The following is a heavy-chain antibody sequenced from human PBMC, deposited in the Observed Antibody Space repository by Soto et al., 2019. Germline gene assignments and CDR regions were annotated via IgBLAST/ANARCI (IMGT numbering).Heavy chain of an antibody. V-gene: IGHV3-66*01. J-gene: IGHJ6*02. CDR1: GFTVSSNY. Sequence: EVQLVESGGGLVQPGGSLRLSCAASGFTVSSNYMSWVRQAPGKGLEWVSVIYSGGSTYYADSVKGRFTISRDNSKNTLYLQMNSLTAEDTAVYYCAREGSSCSGGSCYSTYYYGMDVWGQGTTVTVSS. D-gene: IGHD2-15*01. CDR3: AREGSSCSGGSCYSTYYYGMDV. CDR2: IYSGGST.